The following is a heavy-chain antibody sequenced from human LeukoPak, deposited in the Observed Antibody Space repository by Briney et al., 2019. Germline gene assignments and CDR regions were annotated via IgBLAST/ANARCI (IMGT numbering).Heavy chain of an antibody. CDR1: GGSISSGSYY. J-gene: IGHJ4*02. D-gene: IGHD3-10*01. V-gene: IGHV4-61*02. CDR3: ARGGTHVGIDY. CDR2: IYTSGST. Sequence: PSETLSLTCTVSGGSISSGSYYWSWIRQPAGKGLEWIGRIYTSGSTNYNPSLKSRVTISVDTSKNQFSLKLSSVTAADTAVYYCARGGTHVGIDYWGQGTLVTVSS.